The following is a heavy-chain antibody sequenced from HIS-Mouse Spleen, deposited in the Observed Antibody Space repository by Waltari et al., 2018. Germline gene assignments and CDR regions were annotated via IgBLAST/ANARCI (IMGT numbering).Heavy chain of an antibody. Sequence: GRSLRLSCAASVFTFSSYGMHWVAVISYDGSNKYYADSVKGRFTISRDNSKNTLYLQMNSLRAEDTAVYYCEGVYGSGSYYFDYWGQGTLVTVSS. CDR1: VFTFSSYG. V-gene: IGHV3-30*03. D-gene: IGHD3-10*01. CDR2: ISYDGSNK. CDR3: EGVYGSGSYYFDY. J-gene: IGHJ4*02.